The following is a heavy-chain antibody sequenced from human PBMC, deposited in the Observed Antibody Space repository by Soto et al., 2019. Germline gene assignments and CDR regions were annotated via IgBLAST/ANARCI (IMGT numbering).Heavy chain of an antibody. CDR2: ISHDGSNK. CDR1: GFTFSSYD. J-gene: IGHJ4*02. D-gene: IGHD6-13*01. CDR3: ARDGSSWSFDY. V-gene: IGHV3-30-3*01. Sequence: PGGSLRLSCTASGFTFSSYDLHWVRQAPGKGLEWVAVISHDGSNKYYTESVRGRFTISRDNSKNTLYLQMSSLRAEDTAVYYCARDGSSWSFDYWGQGTLVTVSS.